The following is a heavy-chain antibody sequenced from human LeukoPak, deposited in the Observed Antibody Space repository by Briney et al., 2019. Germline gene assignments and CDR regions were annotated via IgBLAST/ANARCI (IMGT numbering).Heavy chain of an antibody. CDR2: IRSKANSYAT. Sequence: PGGSLRLSCAASGFTFSRSAIHWVRQASGKGVEWVGRIRSKANSYATSSAASVKGRFTISRDDSKNTAYLQMNSLKTEDTAVYYCTRDYGVLFDYWGQGTLVTISS. CDR3: TRDYGVLFDY. CDR1: GFTFSRSA. V-gene: IGHV3-73*01. D-gene: IGHD4-17*01. J-gene: IGHJ4*02.